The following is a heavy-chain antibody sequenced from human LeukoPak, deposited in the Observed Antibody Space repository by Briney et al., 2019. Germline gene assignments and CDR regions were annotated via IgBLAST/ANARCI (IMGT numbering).Heavy chain of an antibody. Sequence: GGSLRLSCAASGFTFSTAWLTWVRQTPGKGLEWVGHIKSRAGGGTADYAAPAKGKFTVSRDDSTNMVYLQMNSLKTEDSAVYYCATEFYRDGYNYWGQGTLVTVSS. V-gene: IGHV3-15*01. CDR2: IKSRAGGGTA. J-gene: IGHJ4*02. CDR3: ATEFYRDGYNY. CDR1: GFTFSTAW. D-gene: IGHD5-24*01.